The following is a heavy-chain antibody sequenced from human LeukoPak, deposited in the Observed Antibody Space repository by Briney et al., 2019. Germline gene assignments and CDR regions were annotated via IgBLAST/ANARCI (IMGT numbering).Heavy chain of an antibody. CDR2: IWYDGSNE. V-gene: IGHV3-33*01. J-gene: IGHJ4*02. Sequence: GGSLRLSCAASGFTFSSYGMRWVRQAPGKGLEWVAVIWYDGSNEYYADSVKGRFTISRDNSKNTLFLQMNSLRAEDTAVYYCAREVQDAYNDPELDYWGQGTLVTVSS. D-gene: IGHD5-24*01. CDR1: GFTFSSYG. CDR3: AREVQDAYNDPELDY.